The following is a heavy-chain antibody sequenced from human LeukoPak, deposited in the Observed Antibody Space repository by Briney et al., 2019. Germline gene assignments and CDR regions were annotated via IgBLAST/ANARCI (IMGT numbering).Heavy chain of an antibody. CDR2: IWYDGSNK. CDR3: AREMNDFWSGYYYYYYYMDV. Sequence: PGRSLRLSCAASGFTFSSYGMHWVRQAPGKGLEWVAVIWYDGSNKYYADSVKGRFTISRDNSKNTLYLQMNSLRAEDTAVYYCAREMNDFWSGYYYYYYYMDVWGKGTTVNVSS. CDR1: GFTFSSYG. J-gene: IGHJ6*03. D-gene: IGHD3-3*01. V-gene: IGHV3-33*01.